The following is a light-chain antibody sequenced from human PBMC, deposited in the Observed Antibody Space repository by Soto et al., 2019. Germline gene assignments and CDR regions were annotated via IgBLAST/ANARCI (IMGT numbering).Light chain of an antibody. J-gene: IGLJ2*01. V-gene: IGLV2-14*03. CDR3: SSYTTSSTLI. Sequence: QSVLTQPASVSGSPGQSITISCTGTSSGVCRYKLVSWYQQHPGKAPKLMIYDVTNRPSGVSNRFSGSKSGNTASLTISGLQAEDEADYYCSSYTTSSTLIFGGGTKLTVL. CDR1: SSGVCRYKL. CDR2: DVT.